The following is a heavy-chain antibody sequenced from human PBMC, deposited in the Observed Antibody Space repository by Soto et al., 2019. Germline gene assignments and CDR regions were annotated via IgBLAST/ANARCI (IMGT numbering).Heavy chain of an antibody. J-gene: IGHJ4*02. CDR1: GFTFSSYG. CDR2: ISYDGSNK. Sequence: QVQLVESGGGVVQPGRSLRLSCAASGFTFSSYGMHWVRQAPGKGLEWVAVISYDGSNKYYADSVKGRFTISRDNSKNTLYLQMNSLRAEDTAVYYCAKDHSAYYDFWSGYYQFDYWGQGTLVTVSS. CDR3: AKDHSAYYDFWSGYYQFDY. D-gene: IGHD3-3*01. V-gene: IGHV3-30*18.